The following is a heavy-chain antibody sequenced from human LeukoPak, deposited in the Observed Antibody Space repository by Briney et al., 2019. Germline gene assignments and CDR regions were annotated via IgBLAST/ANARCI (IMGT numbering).Heavy chain of an antibody. D-gene: IGHD6-13*01. CDR2: ISGSGGST. Sequence: GGSLRLSCAASGFTFSSYAMSWVRQAPGKGLEWVSAISGSGGSTYYADFVKGRFTISRDNSKNTLYLQMNSLRAEDTAVYYCAGGQQLVGIDYWGQGTLVTVSS. CDR1: GFTFSSYA. CDR3: AGGQQLVGIDY. V-gene: IGHV3-23*01. J-gene: IGHJ4*02.